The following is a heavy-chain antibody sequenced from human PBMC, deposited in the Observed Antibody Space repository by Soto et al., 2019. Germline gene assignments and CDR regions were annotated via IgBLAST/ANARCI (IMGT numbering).Heavy chain of an antibody. CDR1: GFTFSSYS. CDR2: ISSSSSYI. J-gene: IGHJ4*02. Sequence: GGSLRLSCAASGFTFSSYSMNWVRQAPGKGLEWVSSISSSSSYIYYADSVKGRFTISRDNAKNSLYLQMNSLRAEDTAVYYCARDLVNYDFWSGYYSGYYFDYWGQGTLVTVSS. D-gene: IGHD3-3*01. V-gene: IGHV3-21*01. CDR3: ARDLVNYDFWSGYYSGYYFDY.